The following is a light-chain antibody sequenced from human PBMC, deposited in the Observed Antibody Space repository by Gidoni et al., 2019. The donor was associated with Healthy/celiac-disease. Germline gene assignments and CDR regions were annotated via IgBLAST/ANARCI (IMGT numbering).Light chain of an antibody. J-gene: IGLJ2*01. CDR1: QLGDKY. Sequence: SYELTQPHYVSVSPGQTASITCSGDQLGDKYACWYQQKPGQSPVLVIYQDSKRPSGIPERFSGSNSGNTATLTISGTQAMDEADYYCQACDSSTAVVFGGGTKLTVL. V-gene: IGLV3-1*01. CDR3: QACDSSTAVV. CDR2: QDS.